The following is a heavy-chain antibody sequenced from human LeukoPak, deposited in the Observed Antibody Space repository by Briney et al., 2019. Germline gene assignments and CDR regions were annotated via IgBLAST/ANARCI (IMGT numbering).Heavy chain of an antibody. Sequence: GESLKISCKGSGYSITSYWIGWVRQMPAKGLEWMGIIYPGDSDTRYSPAFQGHVTISADKSINTAYLQWSTLKASDTATYYCARPHSSGWYYFDYWGQGTLVTVSS. V-gene: IGHV5-51*01. CDR2: IYPGDSDT. CDR1: GYSITSYW. J-gene: IGHJ4*02. CDR3: ARPHSSGWYYFDY. D-gene: IGHD6-19*01.